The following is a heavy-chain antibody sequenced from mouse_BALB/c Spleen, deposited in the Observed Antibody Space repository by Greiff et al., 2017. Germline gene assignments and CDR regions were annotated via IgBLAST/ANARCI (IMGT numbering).Heavy chain of an antibody. V-gene: IGHV3-6*02. CDR2: ISYDGSN. D-gene: IGHD1-2*01. CDR3: ARGARLLRLRRDAMDY. CDR1: GYSITSGYY. J-gene: IGHJ4*01. Sequence: EVKLQESGPGLVKPSQSLSLTCSVTGYSITSGYYWNWIRQFPGNKLEWMGYISYDGSNNYNPSLKNRISITRDTSKNQFFLKLNSVTTEDTATYYCARGARLLRLRRDAMDYWGQGTSVTVSS.